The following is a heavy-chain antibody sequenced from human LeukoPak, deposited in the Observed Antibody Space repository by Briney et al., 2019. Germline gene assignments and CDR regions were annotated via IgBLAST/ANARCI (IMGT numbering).Heavy chain of an antibody. CDR3: ARDGPYD. V-gene: IGHV3-48*01. J-gene: IGHJ4*02. Sequence: GGSLRLSCVVSGFTFSDYWMSWVRQAPGKGLEWVSYISSSSHSIYYADSVKGRFTISRDNSENTLYLQMNSLRAEDTAVYYCARDGPYDWGQGTLVTVSS. CDR2: ISSSSHSI. CDR1: GFTFSDYW. D-gene: IGHD2-8*01.